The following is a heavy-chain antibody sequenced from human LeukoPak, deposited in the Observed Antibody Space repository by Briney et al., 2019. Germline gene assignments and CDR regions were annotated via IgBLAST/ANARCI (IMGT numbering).Heavy chain of an antibody. Sequence: ASVKVSCKASGDTFASGNVFRAYYMHWVRQAPGQGLERMGGINPHSGATLYAQMFQGRVSMTRDTSINTAYMELNRLTSDDTDVYFCARETYGPGIKSVKYWGQGSLVTVSS. J-gene: IGHJ4*02. CDR1: GDTFASGNVFRAYY. CDR3: ARETYGPGIKSVKY. D-gene: IGHD3-10*01. V-gene: IGHV1-2*02. CDR2: INPHSGAT.